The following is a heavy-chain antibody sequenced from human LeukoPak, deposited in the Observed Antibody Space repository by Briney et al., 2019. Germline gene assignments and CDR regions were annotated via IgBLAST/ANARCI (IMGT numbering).Heavy chain of an antibody. CDR3: ARESPITIGSTTHYYMDV. CDR1: GGTFSSYA. Sequence: SVKVCCKASGGTFSSYAISWVRQAPGQGLEWMGGIIPIFGTANYAQKFQGRVTITADESKSTAYMELSSLRSEDTAVYYCARESPITIGSTTHYYMDVWGKGTTVTVSS. J-gene: IGHJ6*03. V-gene: IGHV1-69*13. D-gene: IGHD2-2*01. CDR2: IIPIFGTA.